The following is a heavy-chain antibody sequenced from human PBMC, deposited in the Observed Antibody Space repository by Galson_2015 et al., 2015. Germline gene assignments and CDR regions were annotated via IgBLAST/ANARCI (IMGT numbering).Heavy chain of an antibody. CDR1: GFTFSNYA. CDR3: AKDRIRGDGYWNFDY. V-gene: IGHV3-23*01. CDR2: TYAGGGST. J-gene: IGHJ4*02. D-gene: IGHD5-24*01. Sequence: SLRFSCAASGFTFSNYAMSWVRQAPGKGLEWVAGTYAGGGSTFYTDSVKGRFTISRDNFNNMLFLQMNSLRAEDTAVYYCAKDRIRGDGYWNFDYWGQGTLATVSS.